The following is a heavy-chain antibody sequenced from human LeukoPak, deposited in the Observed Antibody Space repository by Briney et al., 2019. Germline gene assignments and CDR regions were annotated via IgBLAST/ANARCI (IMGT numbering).Heavy chain of an antibody. CDR3: ARVETYYYDSSGYCWFDP. Sequence: SETLSLTCTVYGGSIGRYYWNWIRQSPGQGLEWVGYIFSSGSTNYNPSLLSRVTISLDTSRNQFSLKLSSVTAADTAVYYCARVETYYYDSSGYCWFDPWGQGTLVTVSS. D-gene: IGHD3-22*01. J-gene: IGHJ5*02. CDR1: GGSIGRYY. V-gene: IGHV4-59*01. CDR2: IFSSGST.